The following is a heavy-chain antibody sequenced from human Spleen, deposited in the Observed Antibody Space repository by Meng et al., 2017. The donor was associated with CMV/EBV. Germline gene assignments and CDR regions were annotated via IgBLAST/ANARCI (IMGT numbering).Heavy chain of an antibody. V-gene: IGHV4-61*01. J-gene: IGHJ4*02. CDR3: ARDRWDSSSRFGNDY. CDR2: IYYSGNI. D-gene: IGHD6-13*01. CDR1: GASVSSASYY. Sequence: SETLSLTCTVSGASVSSASYYWSWIRQPPGKGLEWIGYIYYSGNINYNPSLKSRVTISVDKSKNQFSLKLSSVTAADTAVYYCARDRWDSSSRFGNDYWGQGTLVTVSS.